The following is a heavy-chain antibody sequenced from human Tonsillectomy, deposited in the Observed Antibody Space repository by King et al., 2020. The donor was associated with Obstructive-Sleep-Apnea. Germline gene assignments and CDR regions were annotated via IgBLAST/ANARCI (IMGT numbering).Heavy chain of an antibody. D-gene: IGHD3-10*01. J-gene: IGHJ3*02. CDR2: IKSNADGGTA. V-gene: IGHV3-15*02. Sequence: VQLVESGGALVKPGGSLSLSFAASGFSFSDIWMSWVRQAPGKGLEWVGRIKSNADGGTADYAAPVKGRFTISRDDSKRTLSLQLNSLKTEDTAVYYCTAYFYGSGRYRGDAFDIWGQGTTVTVSS. CDR3: TAYFYGSGRYRGDAFDI. CDR1: GFSFSDIW.